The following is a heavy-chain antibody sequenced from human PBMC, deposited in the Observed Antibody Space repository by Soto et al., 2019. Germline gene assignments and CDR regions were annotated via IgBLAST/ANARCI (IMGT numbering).Heavy chain of an antibody. CDR3: ANVPRPSITGTTLVY. V-gene: IGHV3-30*18. D-gene: IGHD1-20*01. CDR2: ISYDGSNK. CDR1: GFIFGSYG. Sequence: GGSLRLSCAASGFIFGSYGMHWVRQAPGKGLEWVAVISYDGSNKYYADSVKGRFTISRDNPKNMLYLQMSSLRAEDTAIYYCANVPRPSITGTTLVYWGQGTLVTVSS. J-gene: IGHJ4*02.